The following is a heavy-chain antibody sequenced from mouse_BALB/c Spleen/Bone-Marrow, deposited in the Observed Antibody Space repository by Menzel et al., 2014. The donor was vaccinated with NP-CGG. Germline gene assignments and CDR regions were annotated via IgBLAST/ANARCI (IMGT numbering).Heavy chain of an antibody. CDR2: IYPGTGST. CDR1: GYISTSYW. V-gene: IGHV1S132*01. Sequence: VQRVESGAELVRPGASVKLSCKTSGYISTSYWIHWVKQRSGQGLEWIARIYPGTGSTYYNEKFKGKATLTADKSSSTAYMQLSSLKSEDSAVYSCARGNYGYDDGARFAYWGQGTLVTVSA. D-gene: IGHD2-2*01. J-gene: IGHJ3*01. CDR3: ARGNYGYDDGARFAY.